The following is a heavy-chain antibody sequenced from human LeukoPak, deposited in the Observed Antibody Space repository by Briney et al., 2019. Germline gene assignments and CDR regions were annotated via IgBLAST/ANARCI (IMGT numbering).Heavy chain of an antibody. D-gene: IGHD3-10*01. CDR3: AKGPAMVRGTFDP. V-gene: IGHV3-23*01. CDR2: ISGSGGNT. CDR1: GFTFGDYA. J-gene: IGHJ5*02. Sequence: PGGSLRLSCTASGFTFGDYAMSWFRRAPGKGLEGVSSISGSGGNTYYGDSVKGRFTISRDYSKHTLYLQMNSLRTEETAVYYCAKGPAMVRGTFDPWGQGTLVTVSS.